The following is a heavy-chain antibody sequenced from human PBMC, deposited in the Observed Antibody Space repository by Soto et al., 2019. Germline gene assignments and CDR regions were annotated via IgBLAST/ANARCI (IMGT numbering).Heavy chain of an antibody. CDR1: GYTLTELS. J-gene: IGHJ6*02. Sequence: ASVKVSCKVSGYTLTELSMHWVRQAPGKGLEWMGGFDPEDGETIYAQKFQGRVTMTEDTSTDTAYMELSSLRSEDTAVYYCARDLKYSNYFYYYGMDVWGQGTTVTVSS. D-gene: IGHD4-4*01. V-gene: IGHV1-24*01. CDR2: FDPEDGET. CDR3: ARDLKYSNYFYYYGMDV.